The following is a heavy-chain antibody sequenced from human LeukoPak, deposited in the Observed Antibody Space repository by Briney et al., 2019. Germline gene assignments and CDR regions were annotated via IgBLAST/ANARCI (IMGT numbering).Heavy chain of an antibody. CDR1: GFTFSGYP. CDR3: ARDMGITGADDS. V-gene: IGHV3-30-3*01. J-gene: IGHJ4*02. CDR2: ISYDGSNK. Sequence: GGSLRLSCAASGFTFSGYPIHWVRQAPGKGLEWVAVISYDGSNKYYAASVKGRFTISRDNVRNSLFLQMNSLRVDDTAVYYCARDMGITGADDSWGQGTLVTVSS. D-gene: IGHD6-13*01.